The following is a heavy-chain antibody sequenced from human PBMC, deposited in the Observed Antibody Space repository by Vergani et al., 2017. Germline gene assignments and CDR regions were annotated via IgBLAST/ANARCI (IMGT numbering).Heavy chain of an antibody. CDR2: IFSNDEK. D-gene: IGHD3-16*02. Sequence: QVTLKESGPVLVKPTETLTLTCTVSGFSLSNARMGVSWIRQPPGKALEWLAHIFSNDEKSYSTSLKSRLTISKDTSKSQVVLTMTNMDPVDTATYYCARILSGYDYIWGSYRFKYYSDYWGQGTLVTVSS. V-gene: IGHV2-26*01. J-gene: IGHJ4*02. CDR3: ARILSGYDYIWGSYRFKYYSDY. CDR1: GFSLSNARMG.